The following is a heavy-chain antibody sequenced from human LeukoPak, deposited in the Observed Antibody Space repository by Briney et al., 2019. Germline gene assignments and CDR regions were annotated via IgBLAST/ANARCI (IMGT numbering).Heavy chain of an antibody. CDR2: IRYDGSQK. J-gene: IGHJ1*01. D-gene: IGHD3/OR15-3a*01. V-gene: IGHV3-30*02. CDR1: GFTFSSYG. Sequence: GGSLRLSCAASGFTFSSYGMFWVRQAPGKGLEWVGVIRYDGSQKHYADSVKGRFTISRDNSKDNLYLQMNSLRVEDTAVYYYAKGDFWTGVGEFFHPWGQGTLVTVSS. CDR3: AKGDFWTGVGEFFHP.